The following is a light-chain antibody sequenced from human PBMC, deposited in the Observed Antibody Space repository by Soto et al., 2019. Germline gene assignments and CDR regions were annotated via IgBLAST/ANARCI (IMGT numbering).Light chain of an antibody. CDR2: GAS. CDR1: QFISNS. CDR3: QQYNNWPPIT. Sequence: EIVMTQAPATLSVSPGERVTLSCRASQFISNSLAWYQQRPGQPPRLLIYGASTRATGIPARFSGSGSATEFTLTISSLQSEDFAIYYCQQYNNWPPITFGQGTRLEIK. J-gene: IGKJ5*01. V-gene: IGKV3-15*01.